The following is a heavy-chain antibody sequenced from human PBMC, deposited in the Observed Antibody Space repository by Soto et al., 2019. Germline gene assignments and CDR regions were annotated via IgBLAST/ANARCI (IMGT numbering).Heavy chain of an antibody. Sequence: QVQLVQSGAEVKKPGASVKVSCKASGYTSTSYGISWVRQAPGQGLEWMGWISAYNGNTNYAQKLQGRVTMTTDTSTSTAYMELRSLRSDDSAVYYCARDTWTFSNPHDPFDIWGQGTMVTVSS. CDR1: GYTSTSYG. J-gene: IGHJ3*02. V-gene: IGHV1-18*04. D-gene: IGHD3-3*02. CDR3: ARDTWTFSNPHDPFDI. CDR2: ISAYNGNT.